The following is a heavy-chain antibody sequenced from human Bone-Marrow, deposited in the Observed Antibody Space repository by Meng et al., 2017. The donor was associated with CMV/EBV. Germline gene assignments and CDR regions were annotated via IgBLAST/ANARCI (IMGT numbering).Heavy chain of an antibody. Sequence: GGSLRLSCAASGFTFSSYAMHWVRQAPGKGLEWVAVISYDGSNKYYADSVKGRFTISRDNSKNTLYLQMNSLRAEDTAVYYCARGRYYDSSGSGGFDPWGQGTLVTVSS. CDR2: ISYDGSNK. D-gene: IGHD3-22*01. CDR1: GFTFSSYA. CDR3: ARGRYYDSSGSGGFDP. V-gene: IGHV3-30-3*01. J-gene: IGHJ5*02.